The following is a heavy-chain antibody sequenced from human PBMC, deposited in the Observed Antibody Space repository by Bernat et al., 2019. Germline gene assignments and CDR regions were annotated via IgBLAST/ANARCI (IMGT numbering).Heavy chain of an antibody. CDR3: ATDRAGGRYYYYGMDV. J-gene: IGHJ6*02. V-gene: IGHV3-30*03. D-gene: IGHD1-26*01. CDR2: ISYDGSNK. CDR1: GFTFSSYG. Sequence: QVQLVESGGGVVQPGRSLRLSCAASGFTFSSYGMHWVRQAPGKGLEWVAVISYDGSNKYYADSVKGRFTISRDNSKNTLYLQMNSLRAEDTAVYYCATDRAGGRYYYYGMDVWGQGTTVTVSS.